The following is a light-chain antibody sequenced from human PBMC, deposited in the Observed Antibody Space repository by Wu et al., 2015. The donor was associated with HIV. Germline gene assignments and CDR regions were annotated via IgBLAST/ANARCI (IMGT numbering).Light chain of an antibody. CDR3: QQSYITPFT. Sequence: DIQMTQSPSSLSASVGDRVNITCRASQSINTYLTWYHQKPGKVPKLLIYGAFNLQSGVPSRFSGGGSGTDFTLTISNLQSEDFATYYCQQSYITPFTFGGGTKVEIK. CDR2: GAF. V-gene: IGKV1-39*01. CDR1: QSINTY. J-gene: IGKJ4*01.